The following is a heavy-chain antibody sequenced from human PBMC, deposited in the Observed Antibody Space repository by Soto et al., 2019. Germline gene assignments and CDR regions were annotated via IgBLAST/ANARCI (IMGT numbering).Heavy chain of an antibody. CDR2: IDTGTRHV. D-gene: IGHD4-17*01. CDR1: GFTFSSSD. CDR3: ARRTVTTYHYFDY. J-gene: IGHJ4*02. V-gene: IGHV3-21*01. Sequence: DVQVVESGGGLVKPGGSLRLSCAASGFTFSSSDMNWVRQAPGKGLEWVSSIDTGTRHVYYADSVRGRFTISRDDAKNSLYLQMNSLRVEDTALYYCARRTVTTYHYFDYWGQGTLVTVSS.